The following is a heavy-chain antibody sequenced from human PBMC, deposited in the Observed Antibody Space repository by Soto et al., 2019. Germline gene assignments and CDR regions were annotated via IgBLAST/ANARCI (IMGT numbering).Heavy chain of an antibody. Sequence: GSLRLSCAASGFTFSSYWMHWVRQAPGKGLVWVSRINSDGSSTSYADSVKGRFTISRDNAKNTLYLQMNSLRAEDTAVYYCAKFRMRGWFFDYWGQGTLVTVSS. J-gene: IGHJ4*02. V-gene: IGHV3-74*01. CDR3: AKFRMRGWFFDY. CDR2: INSDGSST. D-gene: IGHD6-19*01. CDR1: GFTFSSYW.